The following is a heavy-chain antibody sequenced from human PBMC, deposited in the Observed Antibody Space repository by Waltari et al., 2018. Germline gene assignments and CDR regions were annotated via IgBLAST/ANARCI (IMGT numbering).Heavy chain of an antibody. V-gene: IGHV1-69*13. J-gene: IGHJ6*02. CDR1: GGTFSSYA. CDR3: ARDREYYGSGSYSYYYGMDV. Sequence: QVQLVQSGAEVKKPGSSVKVSCKASGGTFSSYAISWVRQAPGQGLEWMGGIIPIFGTANYAQKFQGRVTITADESTSTAYMELSSLRSEDTAVYYCARDREYYGSGSYSYYYGMDVWDQGTTVTVSS. CDR2: IIPIFGTA. D-gene: IGHD3-10*01.